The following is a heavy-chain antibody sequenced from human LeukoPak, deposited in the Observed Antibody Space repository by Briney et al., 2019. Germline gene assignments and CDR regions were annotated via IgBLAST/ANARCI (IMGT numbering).Heavy chain of an antibody. CDR3: ARQGQSGSYTAEFFGH. CDR2: IYYGGST. D-gene: IGHD1-26*01. Sequence: KTSETLSLTCSVSGGSISSSFYWGWIRQSPGEGLEWIGSIYYGGSTYYNPSLKSRVTISVDTSRNQFSLRLNYVTVADTAVYHCARQGQSGSYTAEFFGHWGQGTLVTVSS. J-gene: IGHJ1*01. CDR1: GGSISSSFY. V-gene: IGHV4-39*01.